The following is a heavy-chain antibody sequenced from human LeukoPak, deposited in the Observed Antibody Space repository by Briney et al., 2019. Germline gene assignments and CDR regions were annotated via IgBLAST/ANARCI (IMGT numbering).Heavy chain of an antibody. CDR1: GFTFSSYW. CDR3: GRGDYGYVYLDY. D-gene: IGHD3-16*01. Sequence: GGTLRLSCAASGFTFSSYWMSWVGQGPGKGLEWVAHIKQDGSEKYYVDAVKGRFTISRDNAKNSLYLQMNSLRAEDTAVYYCGRGDYGYVYLDYWGQGTLVTVSS. J-gene: IGHJ4*02. CDR2: IKQDGSEK. V-gene: IGHV3-7*01.